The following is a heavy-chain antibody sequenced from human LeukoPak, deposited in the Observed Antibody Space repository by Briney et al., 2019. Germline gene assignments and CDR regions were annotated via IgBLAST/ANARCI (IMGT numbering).Heavy chain of an antibody. CDR1: GFTFSSYA. Sequence: GGSLTLSCAASGFTFSSYAMSWVREAPARGLEWVSSLRGNGDTFYADSVKGRFTISRDNSKNTLYLQMNSLRAEDTAVYYCASSGSGFPHRNWFDPWGQGTLVTVSS. CDR3: ASSGSGFPHRNWFDP. V-gene: IGHV3-23*01. CDR2: LRGNGDT. D-gene: IGHD1-14*01. J-gene: IGHJ5*02.